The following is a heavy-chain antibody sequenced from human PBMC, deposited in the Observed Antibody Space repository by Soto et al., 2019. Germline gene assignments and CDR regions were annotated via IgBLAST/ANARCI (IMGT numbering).Heavy chain of an antibody. Sequence: SETLSLTCTVSGGSISSGDYYWSWIRQPPGKGLEWIGYIYYSGSTYYNPSLKSRVTISVDTSKNQFSLKLSSVTAADTAVYYCASLHYDFWSGYLRNFDYWGQGTLVTVSS. V-gene: IGHV4-30-4*01. CDR2: IYYSGST. D-gene: IGHD3-3*01. CDR3: ASLHYDFWSGYLRNFDY. CDR1: GGSISSGDYY. J-gene: IGHJ4*02.